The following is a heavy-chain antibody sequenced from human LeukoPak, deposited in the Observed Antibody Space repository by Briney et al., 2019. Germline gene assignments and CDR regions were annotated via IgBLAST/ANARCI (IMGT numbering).Heavy chain of an antibody. CDR3: ARIEIAAAGTLLYWYFDL. J-gene: IGHJ2*01. CDR1: GFSFSSYA. V-gene: IGHV3-23*01. Sequence: PGGSLRLSCAGSGFSFSSYAMSWVRQAPGKGLEWVSAISHSSSGTYYVDSVKGRFTISRDNSKNTLFMQMNSLRAEDTAVYYCARIEIAAAGTLLYWYFDLWGRGTLVTVSS. CDR2: ISHSSSGT. D-gene: IGHD6-13*01.